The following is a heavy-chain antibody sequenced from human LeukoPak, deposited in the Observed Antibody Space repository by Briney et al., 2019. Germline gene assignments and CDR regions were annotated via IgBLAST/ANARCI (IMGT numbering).Heavy chain of an antibody. CDR1: GFTFSSYA. D-gene: IGHD6-13*01. J-gene: IGHJ4*02. CDR3: ARRHTGIADY. CDR2: ISYDGSNK. Sequence: GILRLSCAASGFTFSSYAMHWVRQAPGKGLEWVAVISYDGSNKYYADSVKGRFTISRDNSKNTLYLQMNSLRAEDTAVYYCARRHTGIADYWGQGTLVTVSS. V-gene: IGHV3-30-3*01.